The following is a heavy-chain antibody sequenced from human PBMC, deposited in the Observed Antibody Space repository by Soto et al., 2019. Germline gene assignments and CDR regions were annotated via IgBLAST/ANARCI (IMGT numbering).Heavy chain of an antibody. D-gene: IGHD2-15*01. CDR1: GYTFTSYG. CDR3: ARDRLDIVVVVAARRDAFDI. Sequence: ASVKVSCKASGYTFTSYGISWVRQAPGQGLEWMGWISAYNGNTNYTQKLQGRVTMTTDTSTSTAYMELRSLRSDDTAVYYCARDRLDIVVVVAARRDAFDIWGQGTMVTVSS. J-gene: IGHJ3*02. V-gene: IGHV1-18*01. CDR2: ISAYNGNT.